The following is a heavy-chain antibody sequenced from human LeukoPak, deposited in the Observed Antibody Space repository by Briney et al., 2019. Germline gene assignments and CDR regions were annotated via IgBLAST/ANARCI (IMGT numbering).Heavy chain of an antibody. J-gene: IGHJ6*03. CDR2: ISSSGSTI. CDR1: GFTFSSYE. D-gene: IGHD3-9*01. CDR3: ARDREGYDILTGHYYYYMDV. V-gene: IGHV3-48*03. Sequence: GGSLRLSCAASGFTFSSYEMNWVRQAPGKGLEWVSYISSSGSTIYYADSVKGRFTISRDNAKNSLYLQMNSLRAEDTAVYYCARDREGYDILTGHYYYYMDVWGKGTTVTISS.